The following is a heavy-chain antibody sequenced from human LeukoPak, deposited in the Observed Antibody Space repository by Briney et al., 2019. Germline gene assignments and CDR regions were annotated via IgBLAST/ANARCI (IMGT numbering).Heavy chain of an antibody. J-gene: IGHJ5*02. CDR1: GFSLSSQW. CDR3: ARAFS. D-gene: IGHD3-16*01. Sequence: AGGSLRLSCAASGFSLSSQWMSWVRQAPGKGPEWVANIKEDGSQKSYVDSVKGRFTISRDNAKNSLYLQMNSLRAKDTAVYYCARAFSWGQGTLVTVSS. CDR2: IKEDGSQK. V-gene: IGHV3-7*01.